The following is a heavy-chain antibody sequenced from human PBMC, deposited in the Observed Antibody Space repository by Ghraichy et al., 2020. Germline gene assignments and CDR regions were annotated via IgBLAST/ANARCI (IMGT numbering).Heavy chain of an antibody. D-gene: IGHD4/OR15-4a*01. V-gene: IGHV4-59*01. J-gene: IGHJ4*02. CDR1: GGSISTYF. CDR2: IHYSGNT. Sequence: SETLYLTCTVSGGSISTYFWSWIRQPPGKGLEWIGYIHYSGNTNYGPSLKSRVTISVDTSTNQFSLNLNSVTGADTAVYYCARGDYGAFDYWGQGTLVTVSS. CDR3: ARGDYGAFDY.